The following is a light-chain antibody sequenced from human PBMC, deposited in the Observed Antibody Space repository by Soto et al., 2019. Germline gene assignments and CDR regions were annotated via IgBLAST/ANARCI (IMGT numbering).Light chain of an antibody. CDR2: DAS. V-gene: IGKV3-20*01. CDR3: QQYLNSPRT. Sequence: VLTQSPGTLSLSPGEGATLSCRASQRVASDLAWYLKKPGQPPRLLIYDASIRATGIPYRISGSGSERNFTLTISRLEPEDAAGYYCQQYLNSPRTFGKGNKLELK. CDR1: QRVASD. J-gene: IGKJ1*01.